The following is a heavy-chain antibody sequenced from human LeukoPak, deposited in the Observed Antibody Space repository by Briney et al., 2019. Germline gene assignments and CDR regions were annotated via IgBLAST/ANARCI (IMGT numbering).Heavy chain of an antibody. D-gene: IGHD1-26*01. J-gene: IGHJ4*02. CDR3: AKDISREAGFDY. CDR2: ISWDGGST. CDR1: GFNFGDYT. Sequence: GRSLRLSCTTSGFNFGDYTMHWVRQAPGKGLEWVSLISWDGGSTYYADSVKGRFTISRDNSKNSLYLQMNSLRTEDTALYYCAKDISREAGFDYWGQGTLVTVSS. V-gene: IGHV3-43*01.